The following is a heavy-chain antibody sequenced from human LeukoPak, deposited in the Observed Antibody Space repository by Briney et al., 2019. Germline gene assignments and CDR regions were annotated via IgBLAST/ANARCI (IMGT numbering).Heavy chain of an antibody. CDR3: ARGSSSWRDFDY. J-gene: IGHJ4*02. V-gene: IGHV4-59*01. CDR2: IYHSGST. CDR1: GGSMSSYY. Sequence: SETLSLTCTVSGGSMSSYYWSWIQQPPGKGLEWIGYIYHSGSTNYNPSLKSRVTISVDTSKNQFSLKLSSVTAADTAVYYCARGSSSWRDFDYWGQGTLVTVSS. D-gene: IGHD6-13*01.